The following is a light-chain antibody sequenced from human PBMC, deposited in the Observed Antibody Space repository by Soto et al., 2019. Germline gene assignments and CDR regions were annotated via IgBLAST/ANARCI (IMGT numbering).Light chain of an antibody. CDR3: QQYGSSGT. V-gene: IGKV3-20*01. CDR1: QSIGIS. J-gene: IGKJ1*01. CDR2: GAS. Sequence: EIVMRQSPATLSVSPGERATVSCRASQSIGISLAWYQQKPGQAPRLLIYGASNRATGIPDRFSGSGSGTDFTLTISRLEPEDFAVYYCQQYGSSGTFGQGTKVDIK.